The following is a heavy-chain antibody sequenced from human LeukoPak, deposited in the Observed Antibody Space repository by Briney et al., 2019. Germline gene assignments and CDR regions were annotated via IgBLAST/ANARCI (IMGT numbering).Heavy chain of an antibody. Sequence: PSETLSLTCAVHGGSFSGYYWSWIRQPPGKGLEWIGEINHSGSTNYNPSLKSRVTISVDTSKNQFSLKLSSVTAADTAVYYCARGSYDILTGYYKPPPDVSWFDPWGQGTLVTVSS. CDR1: GGSFSGYY. V-gene: IGHV4-34*01. CDR2: INHSGST. CDR3: ARGSYDILTGYYKPPPDVSWFDP. J-gene: IGHJ5*02. D-gene: IGHD3-9*01.